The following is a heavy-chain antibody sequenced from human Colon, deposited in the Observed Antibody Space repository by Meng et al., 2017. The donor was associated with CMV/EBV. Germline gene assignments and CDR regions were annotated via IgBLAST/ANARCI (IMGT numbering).Heavy chain of an antibody. CDR2: ISDSGYT. D-gene: IGHD2-8*02. J-gene: IGHJ5*02. CDR1: GFAFSDYA. CDR3: AKIRKGGYCTGGSCFDT. Sequence: GESLKTSCAASGFAFSDYAMTWVRRAPGKGLEWVSFISDSGYTNYGDPVKGRFTISRDNSKNTVFLQMSSLRADDTGIYFCAKIRKGGYCTGGSCFDTWGQGTQVTVSS. V-gene: IGHV3-23*01.